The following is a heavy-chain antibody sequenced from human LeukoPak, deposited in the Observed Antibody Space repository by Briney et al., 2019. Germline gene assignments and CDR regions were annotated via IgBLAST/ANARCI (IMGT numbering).Heavy chain of an antibody. D-gene: IGHD3-16*01. CDR3: ARGPHPHWPLGQF. V-gene: IGHV4-34*01. J-gene: IGHJ4*02. CDR1: GGSFNDYH. Sequence: SETLSLTCEVNGGSFNDYHWTWIRQSPGKGLEYIGEINDSGSPIYSPSLRSRLTISVDTSKNQFSVTLTSVTVADTAVYYCARGPHPHWPLGQFWGQGSLVTVSS. CDR2: INDSGSP.